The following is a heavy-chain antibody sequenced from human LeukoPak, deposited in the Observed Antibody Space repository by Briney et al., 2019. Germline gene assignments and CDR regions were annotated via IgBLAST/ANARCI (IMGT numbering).Heavy chain of an antibody. CDR2: ISSSSSTI. CDR3: AREDLSYYYYYMDV. Sequence: PGGSLRLSCAASGFTFSSYSMNWVRQAPGKGLEGVSYISSSSSTIYYADSVKGRFTISRDNAKNSLYLQMNSLRAEDTAVYYCAREDLSYYYYYMDVWGKGTTVTVSS. J-gene: IGHJ6*03. CDR1: GFTFSSYS. V-gene: IGHV3-48*01. D-gene: IGHD3-3*01.